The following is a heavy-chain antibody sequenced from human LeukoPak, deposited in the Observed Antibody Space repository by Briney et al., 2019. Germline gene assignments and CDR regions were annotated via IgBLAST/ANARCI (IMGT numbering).Heavy chain of an antibody. J-gene: IGHJ6*02. CDR3: ARVRPSGWYYYYGMDV. Sequence: SETLSLTCAVYGGSFSGYYWSWIRQPPGKGLEWIGEINHSGSTNYNPSLKSRVTISVDKSKNQFSLKLSSVTAADTAVYYCARVRPSGWYYYYGMDVWGQGTTVTVSS. CDR2: INHSGST. D-gene: IGHD3-10*01. CDR1: GGSFSGYY. V-gene: IGHV4-34*01.